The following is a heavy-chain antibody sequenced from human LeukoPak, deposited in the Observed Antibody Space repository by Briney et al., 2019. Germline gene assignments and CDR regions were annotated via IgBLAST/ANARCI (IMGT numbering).Heavy chain of an antibody. V-gene: IGHV3-7*01. Sequence: GGSLRLSCAASGFTFSIYWMNWVRQAPGKGLEWVAHIQQDGGEKCYVDAVKGRFTISRDNAKNSLFLQMNSLRAEDTAVYYCARDANYGDYDPVIYYMDVWGKGTTVTVSS. D-gene: IGHD4-17*01. CDR3: ARDANYGDYDPVIYYMDV. CDR2: IQQDGGEK. CDR1: GFTFSIYW. J-gene: IGHJ6*03.